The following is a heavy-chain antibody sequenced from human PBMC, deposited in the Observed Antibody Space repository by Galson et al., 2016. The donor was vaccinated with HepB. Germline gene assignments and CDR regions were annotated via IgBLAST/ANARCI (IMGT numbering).Heavy chain of an antibody. CDR2: IKEDGSEK. J-gene: IGHJ4*02. V-gene: IGHV3-7*03. CDR1: GFTFSSYW. Sequence: SLRLSCAGSGFTFSSYWLNWVRQAPGKGLEWVANIKEDGSEKYYVDSVKGRFTISRDNTKNSLYLQMNSLRAEDTAVYYCAKVYSGYANWGQGILVTVSS. CDR3: AKVYSGYAN. D-gene: IGHD5-12*01.